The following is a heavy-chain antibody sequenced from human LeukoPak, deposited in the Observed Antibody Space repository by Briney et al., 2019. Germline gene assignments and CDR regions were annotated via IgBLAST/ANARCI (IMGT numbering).Heavy chain of an antibody. D-gene: IGHD2-8*02. CDR1: GFTFSSYS. CDR3: ARARGGRTYSETGGYPVFDN. V-gene: IGHV3-48*04. J-gene: IGHJ4*02. Sequence: GGSLRLSCAASGFTFSSYSMNWVCQAPGKGLEWISYISNDLSTIHYAASVKGRFTISRDNARNSLYLQMDSLRAEDTAVYFCARARGGRTYSETGGYPVFDNWGQGTLVTVSS. CDR2: ISNDLSTI.